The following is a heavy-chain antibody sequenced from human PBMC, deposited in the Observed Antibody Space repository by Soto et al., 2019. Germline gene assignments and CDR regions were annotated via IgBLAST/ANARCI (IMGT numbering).Heavy chain of an antibody. J-gene: IGHJ4*02. CDR2: INPSGGST. CDR3: ARNSEGGYFDY. D-gene: IGHD3-10*01. CDR1: GYTFTSHY. V-gene: IGHV1-46*01. Sequence: QVQLVQSGAEVKKPGASVKVSCKASGYTFTSHYMHWVRLAPGQGLEWMGIINPSGGSTSYAQKFQGRVTMTRDTSTSTVYMELSSLRSEDTAVYYCARNSEGGYFDYWGQGTLVTVSS.